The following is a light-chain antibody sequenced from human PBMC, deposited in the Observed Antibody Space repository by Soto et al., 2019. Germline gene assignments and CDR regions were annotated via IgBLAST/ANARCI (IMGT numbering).Light chain of an antibody. J-gene: IGKJ2*01. Sequence: EIVMTQSPVTLSVSPGERATLSCRASQSVSSNLAWYQQKCGQAPRLLIYGESTRATGIPARFSGNGSGTEFTLPISSLQSEDFAIYYCQQYNNCPPYTFGQGTKLAIK. CDR2: GES. CDR1: QSVSSN. CDR3: QQYNNCPPYT. V-gene: IGKV3-15*01.